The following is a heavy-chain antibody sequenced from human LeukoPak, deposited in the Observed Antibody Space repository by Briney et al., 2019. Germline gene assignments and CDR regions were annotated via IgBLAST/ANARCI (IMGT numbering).Heavy chain of an antibody. CDR1: GGTFSSYA. CDR2: IIPIFGTA. Sequence: ASVKVSCKASGGTFSSYAISWVRQAPRQGLEWMGGIIPIFGTANYAQKFQGRVTITTDESTSTAYMELSSLRSEDTAVYYCARATHSLLGNYFDYWGQGTLVTVSS. CDR3: ARATHSLLGNYFDY. J-gene: IGHJ4*02. D-gene: IGHD2-15*01. V-gene: IGHV1-69*05.